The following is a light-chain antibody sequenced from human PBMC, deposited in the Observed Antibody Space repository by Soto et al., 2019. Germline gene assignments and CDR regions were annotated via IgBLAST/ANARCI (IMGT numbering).Light chain of an antibody. CDR1: NSDVGAYNY. Sequence: QSALTQPASVSGSPEPSITISCTGTNSDVGAYNYVSWYQQHSDKAPRLLIYEFNNRPSGVSNRFSGSKSGNTASLTIAGIQADDEDDYYCSSYTGGSLVFGGGTKLTVL. V-gene: IGLV2-14*01. CDR3: SSYTGGSLV. CDR2: EFN. J-gene: IGLJ2*01.